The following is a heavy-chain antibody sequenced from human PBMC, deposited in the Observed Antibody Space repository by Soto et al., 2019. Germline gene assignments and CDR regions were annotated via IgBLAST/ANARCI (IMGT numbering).Heavy chain of an antibody. CDR2: IYNDGRV. V-gene: IGHV3-66*01. CDR1: GFTVSSRY. CDR3: AVDSYMAY. J-gene: IGHJ4*02. Sequence: EVQLVEPGGGLVQPGGSLGLSCAASGFTVSSRYMSWVRQAPGKGLEWVSVIYNDGRVYYADSVKGRFTISRDDSKNTLLLQMSSLRVEDTAVYYCAVDSYMAYWGQGTLVTVSS.